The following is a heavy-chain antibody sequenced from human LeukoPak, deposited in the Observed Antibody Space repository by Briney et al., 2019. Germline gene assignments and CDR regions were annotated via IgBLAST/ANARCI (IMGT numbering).Heavy chain of an antibody. CDR1: GFTFSSYG. V-gene: IGHV3-49*03. J-gene: IGHJ5*02. CDR2: IRSKAYGGTT. Sequence: QPGGSLRLSCAASGFTFSSYGMSWFRQAPGKGLEWVGFIRSKAYGGTTEYAASVKGRFTISRDDSKSIAYLQMNSLKTEDTAVYYCTRDVPGYSSGWYWYSWGTNWFDPWGQGTLVTVSS. CDR3: TRDVPGYSSGWYWYSWGTNWFDP. D-gene: IGHD6-19*01.